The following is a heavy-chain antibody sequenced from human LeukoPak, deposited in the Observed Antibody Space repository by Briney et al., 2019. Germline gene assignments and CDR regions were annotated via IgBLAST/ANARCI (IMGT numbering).Heavy chain of an antibody. CDR1: GFTVSSNY. D-gene: IGHD4-17*01. V-gene: IGHV3-66*01. J-gene: IGHJ3*02. CDR2: IYSGGST. Sequence: PGGSLRLSCAASGFTVSSNYMSWVRQAPGKGLEWVSVIYSGGSTYYADSVKGRFTISRDNSKNTLYLQMNSLRAEDTAVYYCARIDYGDQPDAFDIWGRGTMVTVSS. CDR3: ARIDYGDQPDAFDI.